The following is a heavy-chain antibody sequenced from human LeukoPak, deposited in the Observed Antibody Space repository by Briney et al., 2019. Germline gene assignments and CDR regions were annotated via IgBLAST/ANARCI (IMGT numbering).Heavy chain of an antibody. J-gene: IGHJ5*02. CDR1: GGSISSYY. D-gene: IGHD3-9*01. Sequence: SETLSLTCTVSGGSISSYYWSWIRQPAGKGLEWIGRIYTSGSTNYNPSLKSRVTMSVDTSKNQFSLKLSSVTAADTAVHYCARDDYDILTGRNWFDPWGQGTLVTVSS. V-gene: IGHV4-4*07. CDR3: ARDDYDILTGRNWFDP. CDR2: IYTSGST.